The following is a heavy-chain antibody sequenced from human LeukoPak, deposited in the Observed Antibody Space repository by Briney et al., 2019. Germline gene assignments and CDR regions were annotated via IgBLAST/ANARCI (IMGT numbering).Heavy chain of an antibody. CDR1: GGSISGYY. V-gene: IGHV4-34*01. Sequence: SETLSLTCTVSGGSISGYYWSWIRQPPGKGLEWIGEINHSGSTNYNPSLKSRVTISVDTSKNQFSLKLSSVTAADTAVYYCARSGYYSGGSCYPEYDYWGQGTLVTVSS. CDR3: ARSGYYSGGSCYPEYDY. J-gene: IGHJ4*02. D-gene: IGHD2-15*01. CDR2: INHSGST.